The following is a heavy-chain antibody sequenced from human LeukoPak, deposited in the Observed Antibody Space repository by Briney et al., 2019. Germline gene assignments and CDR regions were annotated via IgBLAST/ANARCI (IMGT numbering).Heavy chain of an antibody. CDR2: ISSSSSYT. CDR3: ARSFLSIAAAATDY. J-gene: IGHJ4*02. D-gene: IGHD6-13*01. Sequence: GGSLRLSCAASGFTFSSYSMNWVRQAPGKGLEWVSSISSSSSYTYYADSVKGRFTISRDNAKNSLYLKMNSLRAEDTAVYYCARSFLSIAAAATDYWGQGTLVTVSS. CDR1: GFTFSSYS. V-gene: IGHV3-21*01.